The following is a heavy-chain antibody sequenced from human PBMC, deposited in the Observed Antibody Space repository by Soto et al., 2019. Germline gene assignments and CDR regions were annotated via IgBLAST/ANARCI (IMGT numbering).Heavy chain of an antibody. CDR3: TTESSEYSSYAPFDY. CDR1: GFTFSNAW. V-gene: IGHV3-15*01. J-gene: IGHJ4*02. Sequence: NPGGSLRLSCAASGFTFSNAWMSWVRQAPGKGLEWVGRIKSKTDGGTTDYAAPVKGRFTISRDDSKNTLYLQMNSLKTEDTAVYYCTTESSEYSSYAPFDYWGQGTLVTVSS. CDR2: IKSKTDGGTT. D-gene: IGHD6-6*01.